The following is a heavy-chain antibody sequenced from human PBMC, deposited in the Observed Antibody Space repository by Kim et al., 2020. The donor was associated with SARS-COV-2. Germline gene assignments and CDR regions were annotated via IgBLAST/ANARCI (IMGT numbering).Heavy chain of an antibody. CDR3: ARRGSGYGLDV. CDR1: GYTFSNYV. J-gene: IGHJ6*02. Sequence: ASVKVSCKASGYTFSNYVIHWVRQAPGQRLEWMGRINAGHGDTKYSQNFQGRVTITRDTSASTAFMELSGLRSEDTAVYYCARRGSGYGLDVWGQGTTVTVSS. D-gene: IGHD3-10*01. CDR2: INAGHGDT. V-gene: IGHV1-3*01.